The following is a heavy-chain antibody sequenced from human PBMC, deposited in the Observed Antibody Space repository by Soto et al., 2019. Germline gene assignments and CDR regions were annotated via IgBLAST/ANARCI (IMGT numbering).Heavy chain of an antibody. CDR3: ARLPAGSYSSDWYYFDL. V-gene: IGHV3-53*01. Sequence: LRLSCSASGFIVSTFYMSWVRQAPGKGLEWVSVIYIDGSTYHSDFVKGRFTISRDISQNTLFLQMTSLRVDDTAVYYCARLPAGSYSSDWYYFDLWGQGALVTVSS. CDR2: IYIDGST. CDR1: GFIVSTFY. J-gene: IGHJ4*02. D-gene: IGHD6-19*01.